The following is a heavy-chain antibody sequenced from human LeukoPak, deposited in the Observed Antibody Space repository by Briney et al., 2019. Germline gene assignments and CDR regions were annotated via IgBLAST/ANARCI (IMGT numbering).Heavy chain of an antibody. Sequence: ASVKVSCKASGFTFSGYYMYWLRQAPGQGLECMGWINPNSGGTGYAQKFQGRVTMTSDTSISTVYMELSGLTSDDTAVYYCARDGVSPVIEFDLWGQGTLVTVSS. CDR2: INPNSGGT. CDR1: GFTFSGYY. V-gene: IGHV1-2*02. CDR3: ARDGVSPVIEFDL. D-gene: IGHD2-21*01. J-gene: IGHJ4*02.